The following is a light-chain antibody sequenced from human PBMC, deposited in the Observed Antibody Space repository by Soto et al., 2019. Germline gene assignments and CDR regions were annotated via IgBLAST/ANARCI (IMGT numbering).Light chain of an antibody. J-gene: IGKJ1*01. Sequence: EIVMTQSPATLSVSPGERATLSCRASQSVSSNLAWYQQRPGQAPRLLIYGASTRATGIPARFSGSGSGTDFTLTISSLDPKDFAVYYCQQYGSSPPTFGQGTKVDIK. CDR1: QSVSSN. CDR3: QQYGSSPPT. CDR2: GAS. V-gene: IGKV3-15*01.